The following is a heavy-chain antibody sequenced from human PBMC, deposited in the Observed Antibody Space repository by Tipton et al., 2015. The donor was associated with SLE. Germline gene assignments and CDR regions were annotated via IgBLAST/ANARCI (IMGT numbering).Heavy chain of an antibody. CDR2: INHSGNI. J-gene: IGHJ4*02. D-gene: IGHD3-9*01. CDR1: GGSFSGYY. CDR3: ARGSRPISY. Sequence: TLSLTCAVYGGSFSGYYWSWIRQPPGKGLEWIGEINHSGNINYSPSLKSRVTISVDTSKNQFSLRLSSVTAADTAVYFCARGSRPISYWGQGTLVTVSS. V-gene: IGHV4-34*01.